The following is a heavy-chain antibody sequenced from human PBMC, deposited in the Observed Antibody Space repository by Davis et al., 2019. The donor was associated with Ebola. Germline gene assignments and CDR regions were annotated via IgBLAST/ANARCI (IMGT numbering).Heavy chain of an antibody. J-gene: IGHJ4*02. CDR2: IRSKANSYAT. D-gene: IGHD1-7*01. Sequence: GESLKISCVASGFTFRNYAMSWVRQASGKGLEWVGRIRSKANSYATAYAASVKGRFTISRDDSKNTAYLQMNSLKTEDTAVYYCTRLPGTTFPFDYWGQGTLVTVSS. CDR1: GFTFRNYA. CDR3: TRLPGTTFPFDY. V-gene: IGHV3-73*01.